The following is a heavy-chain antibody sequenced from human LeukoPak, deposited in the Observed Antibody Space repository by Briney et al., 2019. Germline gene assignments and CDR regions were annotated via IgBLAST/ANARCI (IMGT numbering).Heavy chain of an antibody. D-gene: IGHD1-1*01. CDR1: GDSISTPSYY. CDR3: ARHQLGRRKPFDY. CDR2: IYSTGNT. Sequence: SETLSLTCSVSGDSISTPSYYWGWIRQSTGKGLEWIASIYSTGNTYFNPSFRSRVTISVDTSKNQFSLNMHSVTAADTAVYYCARHQLGRRKPFDYWGQGSLVTVSS. J-gene: IGHJ4*02. V-gene: IGHV4-39*01.